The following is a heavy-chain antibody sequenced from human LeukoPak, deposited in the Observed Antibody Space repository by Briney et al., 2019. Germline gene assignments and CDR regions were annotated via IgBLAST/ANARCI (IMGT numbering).Heavy chain of an antibody. Sequence: SETLSLTCAVYSGSLSGYYWSWIRQPPGKGLEWIGEIYHSGSTNYNPSLKSRVTISVDKSKNQFSLKLSSVTAADTAVYYCARDRRAVAGYYGMDVWGQGTTVTVSS. CDR1: SGSLSGYY. CDR2: IYHSGST. V-gene: IGHV4-34*01. CDR3: ARDRRAVAGYYGMDV. J-gene: IGHJ6*02. D-gene: IGHD6-19*01.